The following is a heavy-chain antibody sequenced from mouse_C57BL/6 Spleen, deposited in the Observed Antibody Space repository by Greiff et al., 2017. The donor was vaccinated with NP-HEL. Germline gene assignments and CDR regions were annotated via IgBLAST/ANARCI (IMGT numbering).Heavy chain of an antibody. J-gene: IGHJ1*03. V-gene: IGHV5-16*01. CDR2: INYDGSST. CDR3: ARMAGYWYFDV. Sequence: EGKLVESEGGLVQPGSSMKLSCTASGFTFSDYYMAWVRPVPEKGLEWVANINYDGSSTYYLDSLKGRFIISRDNAKNILYLHMSSLKSEDTATYYCARMAGYWYFDVWGTGTTVTVSS. CDR1: GFTFSDYY. D-gene: IGHD3-3*01.